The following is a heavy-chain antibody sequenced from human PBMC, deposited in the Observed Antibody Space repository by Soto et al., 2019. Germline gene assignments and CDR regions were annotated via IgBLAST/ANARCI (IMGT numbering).Heavy chain of an antibody. CDR3: ARADLRYFDWLSTIGNFDY. D-gene: IGHD3-9*01. J-gene: IGHJ4*02. V-gene: IGHV3-11*01. CDR2: ISSSGSTI. Sequence: GGSLRLSCAASGFTFSDYYMSWIRQAPGKGLEWVSYISSSGSTIYYADSVKGRFTISRDNAKNSLYLQMNSLRAEDTAVYYCARADLRYFDWLSTIGNFDYWGQGTLVTVSS. CDR1: GFTFSDYY.